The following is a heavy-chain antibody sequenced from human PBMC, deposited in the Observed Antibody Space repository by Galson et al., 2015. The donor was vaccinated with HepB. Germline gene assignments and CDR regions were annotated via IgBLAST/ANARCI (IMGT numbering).Heavy chain of an antibody. CDR2: INPGNGNT. CDR3: ARGRWVPPTINN. CDR1: GYNFIAYA. V-gene: IGHV1-3*01. D-gene: IGHD2-2*02. Sequence: SVKVSCKASGYNFIAYASHWVRQAPGQRLEWMGWINPGNGNTEYSQKFQGRVTITRDTSANTAYMELSSLRSEDTAVYYCARGRWVPPTINNWGQGTLVTVSS. J-gene: IGHJ1*01.